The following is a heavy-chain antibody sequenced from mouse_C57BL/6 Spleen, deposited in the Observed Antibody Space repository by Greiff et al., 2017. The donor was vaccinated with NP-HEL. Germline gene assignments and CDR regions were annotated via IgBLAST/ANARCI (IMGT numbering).Heavy chain of an antibody. J-gene: IGHJ4*01. Sequence: VHVKQSGAELVKPGASVKLSCTASGFNIKDYYMHWVKQRTEQGLEWIGRIDPEDGETKYAPKFQGKATITADTSSNTAYLQLSSLTSEDTAVYYCARLGTGTLYYYAMDYWGQGTSVTVSS. D-gene: IGHD4-1*01. CDR2: IDPEDGET. CDR1: GFNIKDYY. V-gene: IGHV14-2*01. CDR3: ARLGTGTLYYYAMDY.